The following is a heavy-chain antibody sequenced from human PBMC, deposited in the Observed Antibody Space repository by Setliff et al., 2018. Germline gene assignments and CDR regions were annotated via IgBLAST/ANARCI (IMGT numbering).Heavy chain of an antibody. CDR3: ASAKGTTMATQYFDY. CDR1: GFTFSTYS. CDR2: ISPSSSHI. J-gene: IGHJ4*02. V-gene: IGHV3-21*01. D-gene: IGHD3-10*01. Sequence: KPGGSLRLSCAASGFTFSTYSLIWVLQAPGTGLEWVSSISPSSSHIYYADSAECRFTISRDNAKNSLYLQLHSLRAEDTAVYYCASAKGTTMATQYFDYWGQGTLVTVSS.